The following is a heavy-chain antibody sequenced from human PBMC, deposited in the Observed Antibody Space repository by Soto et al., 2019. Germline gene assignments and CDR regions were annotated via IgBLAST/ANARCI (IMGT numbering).Heavy chain of an antibody. Sequence: PGGSLRLSCAASGLKFGDHYMTWIRQAPGKGLEWVLKISGDGSTQYYADSVRGRFTVSRDNAKNSLSLQMNSLRAEDTALYYCAGDPFYYNSGFWGQGSLVTVSS. CDR2: ISGDGSTQ. V-gene: IGHV3-11*01. D-gene: IGHD3-10*01. J-gene: IGHJ4*02. CDR3: AGDPFYYNSGF. CDR1: GLKFGDHY.